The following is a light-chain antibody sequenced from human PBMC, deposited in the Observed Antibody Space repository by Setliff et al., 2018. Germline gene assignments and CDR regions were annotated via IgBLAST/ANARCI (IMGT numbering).Light chain of an antibody. CDR3: GTWDSSLSAGGV. Sequence: QSALTQPPSVSAAPGQKVTISCSGSSSNIGNSYVSWYQQLPGTAPKLLIYDNNKRPSGIPDRFSGSKSGTSATLGITGLQTGDEADYYCGTWDSSLSAGGVFGTGTKVTVL. CDR1: SSNIGNSY. CDR2: DNN. V-gene: IGLV1-51*01. J-gene: IGLJ1*01.